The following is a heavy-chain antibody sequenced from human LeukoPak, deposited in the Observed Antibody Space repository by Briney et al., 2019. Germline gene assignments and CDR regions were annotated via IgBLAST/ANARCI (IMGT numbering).Heavy chain of an antibody. CDR2: IHRSGSP. V-gene: IGHV4-4*02. Sequence: SETLSLTCTVSLDSTTSNFWSWVRQPPGKGLEWIGEIHRSGSPNYNPSLQSRVTISIDRSRNQIVLELSSVTAADTAVYYCAREILGGFNPGAYWGQGALVTVSS. CDR1: LDSTTSNF. CDR3: AREILGGFNPGAY. J-gene: IGHJ4*02. D-gene: IGHD1-14*01.